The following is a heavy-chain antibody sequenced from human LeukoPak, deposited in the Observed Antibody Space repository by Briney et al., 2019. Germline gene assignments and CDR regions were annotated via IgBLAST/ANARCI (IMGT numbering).Heavy chain of an antibody. V-gene: IGHV3-11*01. CDR2: ISSRGSTI. Sequence: GGSLRLSCPASGFTFSDYYMSCIRQAPGKVREWVSYISSRGSTIYYADSVKGRFTISTDNAKHSLYLQMNSLRAEDPAVYYCAREPYGSYDAFDIWGQGTMVTVSS. J-gene: IGHJ3*02. CDR1: GFTFSDYY. D-gene: IGHD1-26*01. CDR3: AREPYGSYDAFDI.